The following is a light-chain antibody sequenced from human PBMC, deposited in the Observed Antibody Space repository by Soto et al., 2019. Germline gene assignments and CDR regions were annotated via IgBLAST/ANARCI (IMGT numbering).Light chain of an antibody. J-gene: IGKJ2*01. V-gene: IGKV3-20*01. CDR3: QQYGSSPLYT. CDR1: QSVSSSY. CDR2: GAS. Sequence: EIVLTQSPGTLSLSPGERATLSCRASQSVSSSYLVWYQQKPGPAPRLLIYGASSRATGIPDRFSGSRSGTDFTLTISRLEPEDFAVYYCQQYGSSPLYTFGQGTKLEI.